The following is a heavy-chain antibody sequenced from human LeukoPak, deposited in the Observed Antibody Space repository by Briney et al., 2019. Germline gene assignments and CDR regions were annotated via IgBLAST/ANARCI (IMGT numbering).Heavy chain of an antibody. CDR3: ARGPPYCGGDCYYWFDP. CDR1: GFTFSIYT. V-gene: IGHV3-21*01. J-gene: IGHJ5*02. D-gene: IGHD2-21*02. Sequence: GGSLRLSCVASGFTFSIYTMNWVRQAPGKGLEWVSSISSSSSYIYYADSVKGRFTISRDNAKNSLYLQMNSLRAEDTAVYYCARGPPYCGGDCYYWFDPWGQGTLVTVSS. CDR2: ISSSSSYI.